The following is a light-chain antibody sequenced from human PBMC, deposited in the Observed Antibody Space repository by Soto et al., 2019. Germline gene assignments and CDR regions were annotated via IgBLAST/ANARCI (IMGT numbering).Light chain of an antibody. J-gene: IGKJ4*01. CDR3: QQRSNWRLT. CDR1: QSVSSY. Sequence: EIVLTQSPATLSLSPGERATLSCRASQSVSSYLAWYQQKPGQAPRLLIYDASNRATGIPARFSGSGSGTDFTLTISRPEPKDFAVDYCQQRSNWRLTFGGGTRVEIK. V-gene: IGKV3-11*01. CDR2: DAS.